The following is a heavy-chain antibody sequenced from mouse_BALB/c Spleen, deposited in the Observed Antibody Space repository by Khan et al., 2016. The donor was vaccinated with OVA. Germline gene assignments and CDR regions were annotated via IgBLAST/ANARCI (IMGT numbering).Heavy chain of an antibody. CDR3: ARSLYYSYGYALDC. V-gene: IGHV3-2*02. CDR2: ISSTGST. CDR1: GYSITSDYA. J-gene: IGHJ4*01. Sequence: EVQLQESGPGLVKPSQSLSLTCTVTGYSITSDYAWNWIRQFPGNKLEWMGYISSTGSTSYNPSHKSRISITRDTSKNQFFLQLKSVTTEETATYYCARSLYYSYGYALDCWGRGTSVTVSS. D-gene: IGHD2-14*01.